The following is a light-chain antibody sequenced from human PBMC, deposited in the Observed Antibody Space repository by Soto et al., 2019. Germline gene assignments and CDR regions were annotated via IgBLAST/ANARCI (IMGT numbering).Light chain of an antibody. V-gene: IGKV3-20*01. J-gene: IGKJ1*01. Sequence: EIVLTQSPGTLSLSPGERATLSCRASQSVGRDYLAWYQQKPGQAPRLLIHGTSYRATGIPDRFRGSGSGTDFILTISRLEPEDFAVYYCQQYGSSPWTFGQGTKVDIK. CDR1: QSVGRDY. CDR2: GTS. CDR3: QQYGSSPWT.